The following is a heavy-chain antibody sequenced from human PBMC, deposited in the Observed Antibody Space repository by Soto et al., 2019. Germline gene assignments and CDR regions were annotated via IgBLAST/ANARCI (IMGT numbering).Heavy chain of an antibody. J-gene: IGHJ6*02. D-gene: IGHD5-12*01. CDR2: INSDGSST. CDR1: GFTFSSYW. Sequence: GSLRLSCAASGFTFSSYWMHWVRQAPGKGLVWVSRINSDGSSTSYADSVKGRFTISRDNAKNTLYLQMNSLRAEDTAVYYCARDPLRVDGYYYYGMDVWGQGTTVTVSS. CDR3: ARDPLRVDGYYYYGMDV. V-gene: IGHV3-74*01.